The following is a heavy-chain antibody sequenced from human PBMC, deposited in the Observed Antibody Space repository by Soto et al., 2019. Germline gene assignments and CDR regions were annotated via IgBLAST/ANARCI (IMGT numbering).Heavy chain of an antibody. J-gene: IGHJ6*02. D-gene: IGHD6-13*01. V-gene: IGHV4-31*03. Sequence: LSLTCTVSGRSISSGGYYWSLIRQHPWKGLEWIGCIYYSGSTYYNPSLKSRVTISVDTSKNQFSLKLSSVTAADTAVYYCAREKMLMTKDQIAAAGTKVSGPYGMDVWGQGTTVTVSS. CDR2: IYYSGST. CDR1: GRSISSGGYY. CDR3: AREKMLMTKDQIAAAGTKVSGPYGMDV.